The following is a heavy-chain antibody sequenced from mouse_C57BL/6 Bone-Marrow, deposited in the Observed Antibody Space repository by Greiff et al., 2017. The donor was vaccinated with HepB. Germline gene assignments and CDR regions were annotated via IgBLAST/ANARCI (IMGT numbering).Heavy chain of an antibody. CDR2: IDPENGDT. CDR1: GFNIKDDY. D-gene: IGHD2-4*01. Sequence: EVQLQQPGAELVRPGASVKLSCTASGFNIKDDYMHWVKQRPEQGLEWIGWIDPENGDTEYASKFQGKATITADTSSNTAYLQLSSLTSEDTAVYYCSYYDYDYWGQGTTLTVSS. J-gene: IGHJ2*01. CDR3: SYYDYDY. V-gene: IGHV14-4*01.